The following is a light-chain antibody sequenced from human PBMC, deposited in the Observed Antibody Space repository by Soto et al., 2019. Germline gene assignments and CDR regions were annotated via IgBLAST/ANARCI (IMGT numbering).Light chain of an antibody. CDR2: DAS. J-gene: IGKJ2*01. CDR3: QQRSNWPRT. Sequence: EIVLTQSPATLSLSPGETATVSCRASQCVSTYLAWYQQKPGQAPRLLIYDASNRATGIPARFSGSGSGTDFTLTISSLGPEDFAVYYCQQRSNWPRTFGQGTKLEIK. V-gene: IGKV3-11*01. CDR1: QCVSTY.